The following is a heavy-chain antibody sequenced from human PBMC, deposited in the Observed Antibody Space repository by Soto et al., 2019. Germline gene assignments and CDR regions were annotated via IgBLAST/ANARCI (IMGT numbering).Heavy chain of an antibody. Sequence: PSETLSLTCTVSGGSISSSSYYWGWIRQPPGKGLEWIGSIYYSGSTYYNSSLKSRVTISVDTSKNQFSLKLSSVTAADTAVYYCARRRYYDSSGYYYYFDYWGQGTLVTVSS. CDR2: IYYSGST. CDR1: GGSISSSSYY. V-gene: IGHV4-39*01. D-gene: IGHD3-22*01. J-gene: IGHJ4*02. CDR3: ARRRYYDSSGYYYYFDY.